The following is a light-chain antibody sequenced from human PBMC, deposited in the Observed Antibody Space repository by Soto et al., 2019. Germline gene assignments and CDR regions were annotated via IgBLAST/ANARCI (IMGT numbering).Light chain of an antibody. CDR1: QSIDNRD. CDR3: QHYGSPRGT. CDR2: AAS. V-gene: IGKV3-20*01. Sequence: EIVLTQSPGPLSLSPGEGVALYCRASQSIDNRDLAWYQQKPGQAPRLLVYAASSRATGIPVRFSGSGSGTDFTLTISRLEPEDFAIYYCQHYGSPRGTFGQGTKVEIK. J-gene: IGKJ1*01.